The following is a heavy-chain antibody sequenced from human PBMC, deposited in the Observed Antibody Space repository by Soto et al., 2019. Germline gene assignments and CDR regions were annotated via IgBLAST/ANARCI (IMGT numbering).Heavy chain of an antibody. CDR3: ARQVRSPSYFDY. J-gene: IGHJ4*02. CDR1: GASVSSGLYY. CDR2: IYYTGIT. Sequence: PSETLSLTCPVFGASVSSGLYYWSWIRQPPGKGLEYIGYIYYTGITNYNPSLKSRVIISIDTSKNQFSLNLNSVTAADTAMYYCARQVRSPSYFDYWGQGTLVTVSS. V-gene: IGHV4-61*01.